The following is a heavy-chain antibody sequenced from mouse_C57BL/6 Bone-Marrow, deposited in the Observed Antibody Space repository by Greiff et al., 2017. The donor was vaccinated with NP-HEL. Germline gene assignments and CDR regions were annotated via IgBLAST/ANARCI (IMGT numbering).Heavy chain of an antibody. Sequence: EVQLQQSGAELVRPGASVKLSCTASGFNIKDDYMHWVKQRPEQGLEWIGWIDPENGDIEYASKFQGKATITADTSSNTAYLQLSSLTSEDTAVYYCTTGDYYAMDYWGQGTSVTVSS. V-gene: IGHV14-4*01. J-gene: IGHJ4*01. CDR1: GFNIKDDY. CDR2: IDPENGDI. CDR3: TTGDYYAMDY.